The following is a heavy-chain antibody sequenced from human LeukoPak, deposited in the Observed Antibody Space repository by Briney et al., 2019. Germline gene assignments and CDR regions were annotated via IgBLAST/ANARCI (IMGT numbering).Heavy chain of an antibody. V-gene: IGHV4-61*02. D-gene: IGHD1-7*01. CDR1: GGSISSSSYY. J-gene: IGHJ4*02. Sequence: SETLSLTCTVSGGSISSSSYYWSWIRQPAGKGLEWIGRIYTSGSTNYNPSLKSRVTMSVDTSKNQFSLKLSSVTAADTAVYYCARTGTSEGWGGDYWGQGTLVTVSS. CDR3: ARTGTSEGWGGDY. CDR2: IYTSGST.